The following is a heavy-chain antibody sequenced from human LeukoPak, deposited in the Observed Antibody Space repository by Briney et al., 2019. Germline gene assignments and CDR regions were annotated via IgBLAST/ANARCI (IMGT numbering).Heavy chain of an antibody. CDR2: IYYSGST. Sequence: PSETLSLTCTVSGGSISSYYWSWIRQPPGKGLEWIGYIYYSGSTNYNPSLKSRVTISVDTSKNQFSLKPSSVTAADTAVYYCARAVADAFDIWGRGTMVTVSS. D-gene: IGHD6-19*01. CDR3: ARAVADAFDI. V-gene: IGHV4-59*08. J-gene: IGHJ3*02. CDR1: GGSISSYY.